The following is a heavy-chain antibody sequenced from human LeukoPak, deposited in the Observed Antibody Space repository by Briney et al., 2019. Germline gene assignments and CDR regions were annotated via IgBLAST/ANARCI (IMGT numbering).Heavy chain of an antibody. J-gene: IGHJ4*02. D-gene: IGHD3-22*01. CDR3: AKNYYDSSGSRALDY. CDR2: INPSGGST. Sequence: GASVKVSCKASGYTFTSYYMHWVRQAPGQGREWMGIINPSGGSTSYAQKFQGRVTMTRDTSTSTVYMELSSLRSEDTAVYYCAKNYYDSSGSRALDYWGQGTLVTVSS. V-gene: IGHV1-46*01. CDR1: GYTFTSYY.